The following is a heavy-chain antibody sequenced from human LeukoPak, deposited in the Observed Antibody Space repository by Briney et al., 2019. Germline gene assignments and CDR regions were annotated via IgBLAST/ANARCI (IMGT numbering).Heavy chain of an antibody. CDR1: GGSISSGSYY. CDR3: ARHEPGYCSSTICYYSNWFDP. CDR2: IYTSGST. Sequence: SETLSLTCTVSGGSISSGSYYWSWIRQPAGKGLEWIGRIYTSGSTNYNPSLKSRVTISVDTSKNQFSLKLSSVTAADTAVYYCARHEPGYCSSTICYYSNWFDPWGQGSLVTVSS. D-gene: IGHD2-2*01. J-gene: IGHJ5*02. V-gene: IGHV4-61*02.